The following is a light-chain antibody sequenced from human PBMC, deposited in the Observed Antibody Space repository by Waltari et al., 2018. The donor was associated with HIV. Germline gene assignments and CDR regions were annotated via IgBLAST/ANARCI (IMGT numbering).Light chain of an antibody. Sequence: EVVMTQSPATLSVSPGERAALACRASQSVSSNLAWYQQTPGQAPRLLIYAASTRATGVPVRIRGSGSGTEFTLTISSLQSEDFAVYYCQQYNDWPRTFGQGTKVEIK. CDR2: AAS. CDR1: QSVSSN. CDR3: QQYNDWPRT. V-gene: IGKV3-15*01. J-gene: IGKJ1*01.